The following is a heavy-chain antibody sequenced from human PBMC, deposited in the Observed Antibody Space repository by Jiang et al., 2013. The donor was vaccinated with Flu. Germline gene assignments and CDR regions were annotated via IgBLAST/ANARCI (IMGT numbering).Heavy chain of an antibody. Sequence: LLKPSETLSLTCAVYGGSFSGYYWNWIRQPPGKGLEWIGEINHSGTTYYNPSLKSRVTISVDKSKNHFSLNLSSVTAADTAMYYCAREPRDYGDYPWTCCFESWGQGTLVTVSS. D-gene: IGHD4-17*01. CDR3: AREPRDYGDYPWTCCFES. CDR2: INHSGTT. CDR1: GGSFSGYY. J-gene: IGHJ5*01. V-gene: IGHV4-34*01.